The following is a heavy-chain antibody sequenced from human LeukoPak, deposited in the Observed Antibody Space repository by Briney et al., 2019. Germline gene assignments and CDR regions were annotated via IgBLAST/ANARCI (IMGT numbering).Heavy chain of an antibody. D-gene: IGHD3-22*01. J-gene: IGHJ4*02. CDR3: ARRTGSGYFAR. CDR2: INYSGST. V-gene: IGHV4-59*01. CDR1: GGSINSYF. Sequence: SETLSLTCTVSGGSINSYFWSWIRQPPGKGLEWIGYINYSGSTNYSPSLKSRVTISVDTSKNQFSLKLSSVTAADTAVYYCARRTGSGYFARWGQGTLVTVSS.